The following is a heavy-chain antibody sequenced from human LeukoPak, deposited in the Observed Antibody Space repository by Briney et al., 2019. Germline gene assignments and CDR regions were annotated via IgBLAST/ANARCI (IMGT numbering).Heavy chain of an antibody. D-gene: IGHD3-10*01. CDR1: GGSISSGDYY. J-gene: IGHJ4*02. V-gene: IGHV4-30-4*08. CDR2: IYYSGST. CDR3: ARRRGVMSYYFDY. Sequence: SQTLSLTCTVSGGSISSGDYYWSWIRQPPGKGLEWIGYIYYSGSTYYNPSLKSRVTISVDTSKNQFSLKLSSVTAADTAVYYCARRRGVMSYYFDYWGQGTLVTVSS.